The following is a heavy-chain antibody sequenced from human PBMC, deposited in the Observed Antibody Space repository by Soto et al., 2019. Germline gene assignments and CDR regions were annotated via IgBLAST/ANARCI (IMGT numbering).Heavy chain of an antibody. CDR1: GFTFDDYA. CDR3: AKGYGHGLGPDWFDP. CDR2: ISWNSDSI. Sequence: GGSLRLSCAASGFTFDDYAIHWVRQAPGKGLEWVSGISWNSDSIDYADSVRGRFFVSRDNAKNSLYLQMNSLRADDTAFYYCAKGYGHGLGPDWFDPWGQGT. J-gene: IGHJ5*02. D-gene: IGHD5-18*01. V-gene: IGHV3-9*01.